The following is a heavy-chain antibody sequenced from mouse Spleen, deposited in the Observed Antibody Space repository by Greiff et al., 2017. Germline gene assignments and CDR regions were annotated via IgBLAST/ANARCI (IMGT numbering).Heavy chain of an antibody. V-gene: IGHV1-50*01. CDR1: GYTFTSYW. J-gene: IGHJ4*01. D-gene: IGHD2-14*01. CDR2: IDPSDSYT. Sequence: QVQLQQSGAELVKPGASVKLSCKASGYTFTSYWMQWVKQRPGQGLEWIGEIDPSDSYTNYNQKFKGKATLTVDTSSSTAYMQLSSLTSEDSAVYYCARRGGTYYAMDYWGQGTSVTVSS. CDR3: ARRGGTYYAMDY.